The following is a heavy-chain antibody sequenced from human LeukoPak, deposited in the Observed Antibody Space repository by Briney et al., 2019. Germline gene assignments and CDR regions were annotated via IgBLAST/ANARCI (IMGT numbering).Heavy chain of an antibody. CDR3: AKSRKGAAPQFHD. V-gene: IGHV3-30*07. CDR1: GFTFSSYA. CDR2: ISYDGSNK. J-gene: IGHJ4*02. Sequence: GGSLRLSCAASGFTFSSYAMHWVRQAPGKGLEWVAVISYDGSNKYYADSVKGRFTISRDNSKNTLYLQMNSLRAEDTAVYYCAKSRKGAAPQFHDWGQGTLVTVSS. D-gene: IGHD1-26*01.